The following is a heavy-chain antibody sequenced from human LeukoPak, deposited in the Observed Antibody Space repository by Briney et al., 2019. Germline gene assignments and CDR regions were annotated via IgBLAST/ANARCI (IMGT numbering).Heavy chain of an antibody. V-gene: IGHV4-59*01. CDR2: IYYSGTT. CDR3: ARGVYIAAAQFGY. CDR1: GVSFSGYY. Sequence: SETLSLTCAVYGVSFSGYYWSWIRQPPGKGLEWIGYIYYSGTTNYNPSLKSRVTISVDTSKNQFSLKLNSVTAADTAVYYFARGVYIAAAQFGYWGQGTLVTVSS. J-gene: IGHJ4*02. D-gene: IGHD6-13*01.